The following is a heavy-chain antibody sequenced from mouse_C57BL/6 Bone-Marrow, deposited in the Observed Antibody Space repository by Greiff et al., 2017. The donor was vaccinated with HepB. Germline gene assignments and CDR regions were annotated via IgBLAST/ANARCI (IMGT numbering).Heavy chain of an antibody. Sequence: QVQLKESGPGLVQPSQCLSITCTVSGFSFTSYGVHWVRQSPGKGLEWLGVIWSGGSTDYNAAFISRLSISKDNSKSQVFFKMNSLQADDTAIYYCARNHITTVVAPYAMDYWGQGTSVTVSS. CDR2: IWSGGST. D-gene: IGHD1-1*01. CDR1: GFSFTSYG. CDR3: ARNHITTVVAPYAMDY. J-gene: IGHJ4*01. V-gene: IGHV2-2*01.